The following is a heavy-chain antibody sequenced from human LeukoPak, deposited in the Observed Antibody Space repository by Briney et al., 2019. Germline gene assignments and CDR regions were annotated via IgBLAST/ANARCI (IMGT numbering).Heavy chain of an antibody. CDR3: ARDKDATVVTEGSDAFDI. V-gene: IGHV4-59*01. CDR2: FYHSGST. D-gene: IGHD4-23*01. CDR1: GGFNTHYY. Sequence: SETLSPTCSVSGGFNTHYYWSWIRQPPGKGLEWIGYFYHSGSTNYNPSLKSRVTISVDTSKNHFSLKLSSVTAADTAVYYCARDKDATVVTEGSDAFDIWGQGTMVTVSS. J-gene: IGHJ3*02.